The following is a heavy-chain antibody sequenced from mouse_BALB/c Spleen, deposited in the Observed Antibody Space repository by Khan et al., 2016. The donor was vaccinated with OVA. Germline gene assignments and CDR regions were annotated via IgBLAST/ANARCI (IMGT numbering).Heavy chain of an antibody. CDR1: GYSITSNYA. J-gene: IGHJ2*01. CDR3: ARVYWGDFDY. D-gene: IGHD1-1*01. CDR2: IRYSGNT. Sequence: VQLQQPGPGLVKPSQSLSLTCTVTGYSITSNYAWNWIRQFPGNKLEWMGFIRYSGNTNYNPSLQSRISITRDTTKNQFFLQLNSVTIEDTATYYCARVYWGDFDYWGQGTTLTVSS. V-gene: IGHV3-2*02.